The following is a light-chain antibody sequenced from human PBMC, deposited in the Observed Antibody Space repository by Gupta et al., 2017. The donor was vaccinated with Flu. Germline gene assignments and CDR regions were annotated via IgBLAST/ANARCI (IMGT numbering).Light chain of an antibody. CDR3: QQYNSYSWT. J-gene: IGKJ1*01. V-gene: IGKV1-5*03. Sequence: DLPKTQSPSTLSASVGDRVTITCRASQSISSWLAWYQQKPGKAPKLLIYKASSLESGVPSRFSGSGSGTEFTLTISSLQPDDFATYYCQQYNSYSWTFGQGTKVEIK. CDR1: QSISSW. CDR2: KAS.